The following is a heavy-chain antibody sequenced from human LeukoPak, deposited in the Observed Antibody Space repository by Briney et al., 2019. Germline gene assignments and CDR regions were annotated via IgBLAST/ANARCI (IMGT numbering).Heavy chain of an antibody. CDR1: GYTFTSYY. V-gene: IGHV1-46*01. D-gene: IGHD3-3*01. CDR2: INPSGGST. Sequence: GASVKVSCKASGYTFTSYYMHWVRQAPGQGLEWMGIINPSGGSTSYAQKFQGRVTMTRDTSTSTVYMELSSLRSEDTAVYYCARVRTASLYDFWSGYYKDYWGQGTLVTVSS. J-gene: IGHJ4*02. CDR3: ARVRTASLYDFWSGYYKDY.